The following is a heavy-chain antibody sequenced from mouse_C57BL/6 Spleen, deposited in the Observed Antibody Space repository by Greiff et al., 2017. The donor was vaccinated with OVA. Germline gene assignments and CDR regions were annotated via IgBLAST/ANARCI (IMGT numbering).Heavy chain of an antibody. CDR3: DRHRKYPCYAMDY. V-gene: IGHV2-6-1*01. CDR1: GFYLTSYG. J-gene: IGHJ4*01. D-gene: IGHD5-1-1*01. Sequence: VQLMESGPGLVAPSQSLSITCTVSGFYLTSYGVHWVRQPPGKGLEWLVVIWRDGSTTYNSALKSRLRISKDNTKSQVYIKMNRLQSDDTAMDYCDRHRKYPCYAMDYWGQGTSVTVSS. CDR2: IWRDGST.